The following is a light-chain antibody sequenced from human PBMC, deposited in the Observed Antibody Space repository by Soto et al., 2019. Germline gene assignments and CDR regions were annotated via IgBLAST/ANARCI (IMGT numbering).Light chain of an antibody. CDR1: QNVRSN. V-gene: IGKV3-15*01. CDR3: QQYDDWPET. Sequence: EIVMTQSPATLSVSPGERATLSCRASQNVRSNLAWYQQKPGQAPRLLIYGASTRATGIPARFSGRGSGTEFILIISSLQSEEFAVYYCQQYDDWPETFGQGTKVEIK. J-gene: IGKJ1*01. CDR2: GAS.